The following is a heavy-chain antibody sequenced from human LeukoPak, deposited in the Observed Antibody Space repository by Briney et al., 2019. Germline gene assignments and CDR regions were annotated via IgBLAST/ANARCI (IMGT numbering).Heavy chain of an antibody. J-gene: IGHJ4*02. CDR2: ISGSGGST. CDR1: GFTFSSYE. V-gene: IGHV3-23*01. Sequence: PGGSLRLSCAASGFTFSSYEMNWVRQAPGKGLEWVSAISGSGGSTYYADSVKGRCTISRDNSKNTLYLQMNSLRAEDTAVYYCAKAHLDTAMGPFDYWGQGTLVTVSS. D-gene: IGHD5-18*01. CDR3: AKAHLDTAMGPFDY.